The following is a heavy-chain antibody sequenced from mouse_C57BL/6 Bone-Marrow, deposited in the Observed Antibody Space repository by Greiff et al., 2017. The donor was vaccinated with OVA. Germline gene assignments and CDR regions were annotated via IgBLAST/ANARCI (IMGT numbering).Heavy chain of an antibody. V-gene: IGHV3-6*01. CDR2: ISYDGSN. CDR3: AREEIYYYGSTLFAY. Sequence: EVKLMESGPGLVKPSQSLSLTCSVTGYSITSGYYWNWIRQFPGNKLEWMGYISYDGSNNYNPSLKNRISITRDTSKNQFFLKLNSVTTEDTATYYCAREEIYYYGSTLFAYWGQGTLVTVSA. J-gene: IGHJ3*01. CDR1: GYSITSGYY. D-gene: IGHD1-1*01.